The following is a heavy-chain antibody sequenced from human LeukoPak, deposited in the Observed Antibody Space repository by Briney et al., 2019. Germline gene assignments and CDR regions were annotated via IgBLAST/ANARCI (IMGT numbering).Heavy chain of an antibody. D-gene: IGHD4-17*01. CDR3: ARTMTTVTHLGAFDI. J-gene: IGHJ3*02. CDR1: GFTFSSYS. Sequence: GGSLRLSCAASGFTFSSYSMNWVRQAPGKGLEWVSSISSSSSYIYYADSVKGRFTISRDNAKNSLYLQMNSLRAEDTAVYYCARTMTTVTHLGAFDIWGQGTMVTVSS. CDR2: ISSSSSYI. V-gene: IGHV3-21*01.